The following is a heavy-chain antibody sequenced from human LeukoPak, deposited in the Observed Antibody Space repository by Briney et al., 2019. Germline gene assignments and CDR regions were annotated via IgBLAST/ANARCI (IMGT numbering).Heavy chain of an antibody. CDR3: ARDGRDVGAARSTYYYYYMDV. CDR1: GFTFSTYW. D-gene: IGHD6-6*01. V-gene: IGHV3-30*01. Sequence: GGSLRLSCAASGFTFSTYWMSWVRQAPGKGLEWVAVISYDGSNRYYADSVKGRFTISRDNSKNTLYLQMNSLRAEDTAVYYCARDGRDVGAARSTYYYYYMDVWGKGTTVTVSS. J-gene: IGHJ6*03. CDR2: ISYDGSNR.